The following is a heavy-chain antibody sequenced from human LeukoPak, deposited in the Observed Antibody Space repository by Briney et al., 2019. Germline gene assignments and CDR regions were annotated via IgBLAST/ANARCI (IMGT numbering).Heavy chain of an antibody. CDR2: IKQDGSEK. V-gene: IGHV3-7*01. D-gene: IGHD7-27*01. Sequence: GGSLRLSCAASGFTFSSYSMNWVRQAPGKGLEWLANIKQDGSEKYYVDSVKGRFTISRDNAKNSLYLQMHSLRAEDTAVYYCATSNWGSNYWGRGTLVTVSS. CDR1: GFTFSSYS. CDR3: ATSNWGSNY. J-gene: IGHJ4*02.